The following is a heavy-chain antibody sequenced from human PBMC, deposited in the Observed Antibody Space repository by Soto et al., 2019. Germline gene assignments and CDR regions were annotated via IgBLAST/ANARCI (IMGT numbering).Heavy chain of an antibody. D-gene: IGHD1-26*01. CDR1: GGSFSGYY. V-gene: IGHV4-34*01. CDR3: ASLFSLVGATTLYYYYGMDV. CDR2: INHSGST. J-gene: IGHJ6*02. Sequence: SETLSLTCAVYGGSFSGYYWSWIRQPPGKGLEWIGEINHSGSTNYNPSLKSRVTISVDTSKNQFSLKLSSVTAADTAVYYYASLFSLVGATTLYYYYGMDVWGQGTTVTVSS.